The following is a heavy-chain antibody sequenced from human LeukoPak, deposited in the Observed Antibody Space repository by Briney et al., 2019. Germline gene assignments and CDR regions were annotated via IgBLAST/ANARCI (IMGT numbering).Heavy chain of an antibody. D-gene: IGHD2-21*01. V-gene: IGHV3-11*01. CDR3: AKAIARHRDLDAFDI. J-gene: IGHJ3*02. CDR2: ISSSGSTI. CDR1: GFTFSDYY. Sequence: PGGSLRLSCAASGFTFSDYYMSWIRQAPGKGLEWVSYISSSGSTIYYADSVKGRFTISRDNAKNSLYLQMNSLRAEDTALYYCAKAIARHRDLDAFDIWGQGTLVSVSS.